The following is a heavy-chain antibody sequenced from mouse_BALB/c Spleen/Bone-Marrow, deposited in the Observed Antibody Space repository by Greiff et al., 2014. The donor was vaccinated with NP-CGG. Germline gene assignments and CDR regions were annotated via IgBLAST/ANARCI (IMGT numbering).Heavy chain of an antibody. Sequence: QVQLQQSGAELMKPGASVKISCKATGYTFSNYWIDWVKQRPGHGLEWIGEILPGSGTANHNEKFKGKATFTADTSSNTAYMQLSSLTSEDSALYYCARASVVPYYFDLWGQGTTLTVSS. D-gene: IGHD1-1*01. CDR2: ILPGSGTA. CDR3: ARASVVPYYFDL. J-gene: IGHJ2*01. CDR1: GYTFSNYW. V-gene: IGHV1-9*01.